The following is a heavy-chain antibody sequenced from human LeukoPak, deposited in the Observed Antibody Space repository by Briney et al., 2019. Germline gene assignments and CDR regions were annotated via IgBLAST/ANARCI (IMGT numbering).Heavy chain of an antibody. V-gene: IGHV3-11*04. CDR1: GFTFSDYY. CDR2: ISSSGSTI. J-gene: IGHJ4*02. Sequence: PGGSLRLSCAASGFTFSDYYMSWIRQAPGKGLEWVSYISSSGSTIYYADSVKGRFTISRDSAENSLYLQMNSLRAEDTAVYYCARVDLYYGSGSYYPPDYWGQGTLVTVSS. CDR3: ARVDLYYGSGSYYPPDY. D-gene: IGHD3-10*01.